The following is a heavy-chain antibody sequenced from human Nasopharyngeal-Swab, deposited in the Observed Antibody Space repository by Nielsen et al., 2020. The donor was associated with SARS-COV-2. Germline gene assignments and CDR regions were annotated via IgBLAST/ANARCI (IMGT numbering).Heavy chain of an antibody. Sequence: GESLKISCAASGFSFSGYWMTWVRQAPGKGLEWVANIKQDGSEKYYVDSVKGRFTISRDNAKKSLYLQMNSLRAEDTAVYYCARVVQDYTGSYFLSYYMDIWGIGTTVTVSS. CDR1: GFSFSGYW. CDR2: IKQDGSEK. D-gene: IGHD4-11*01. CDR3: ARVVQDYTGSYFLSYYMDI. J-gene: IGHJ6*03. V-gene: IGHV3-7*03.